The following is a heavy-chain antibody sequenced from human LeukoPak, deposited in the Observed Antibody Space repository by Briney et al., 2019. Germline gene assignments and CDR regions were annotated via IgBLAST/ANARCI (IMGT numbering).Heavy chain of an antibody. Sequence: ASVKVSCKASGYTFTSYGISWVRQAPGQGLEWMGWISAYNGNTNYAQKLQGRVTMTTDTSTSTAYMELRSLRSDDTAVYYCAFDYGSGSYDYFDYWGQGTLVTVSS. CDR1: GYTFTSYG. J-gene: IGHJ4*02. CDR3: AFDYGSGSYDYFDY. D-gene: IGHD3-10*01. V-gene: IGHV1-18*01. CDR2: ISAYNGNT.